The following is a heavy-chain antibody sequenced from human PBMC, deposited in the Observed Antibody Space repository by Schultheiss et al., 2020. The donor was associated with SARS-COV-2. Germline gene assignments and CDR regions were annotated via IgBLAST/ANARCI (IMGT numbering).Heavy chain of an antibody. CDR2: ISAYNGNT. Sequence: GESLKISCKASGYTFTSYAINWVRQAPGQGLEWMGWISAYNGNTNYAQKLQGRVTMTTDTSTSTAYMELRSLRSDDTAVYYCARVRSSGWYLSGEDYWGQGTLVTVSS. V-gene: IGHV1-18*01. CDR1: GYTFTSYA. J-gene: IGHJ4*02. CDR3: ARVRSSGWYLSGEDY. D-gene: IGHD6-19*01.